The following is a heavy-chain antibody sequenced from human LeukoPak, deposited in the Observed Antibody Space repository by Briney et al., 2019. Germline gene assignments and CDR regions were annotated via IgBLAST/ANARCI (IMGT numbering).Heavy chain of an antibody. J-gene: IGHJ3*02. V-gene: IGHV3-30*02. CDR2: IRYDGSNK. CDR3: AKDWNDYGDYDAFDI. CDR1: GFTFSSYG. Sequence: PGGSLRLSCAASGFTFSSYGMHWVRQAPGKGLEWVAFIRYDGSNKYYADSVKGRFTISRDNSKNTLYLQMNSLRAEDTAVYYCAKDWNDYGDYDAFDIWGQGTMVTVSS. D-gene: IGHD4-17*01.